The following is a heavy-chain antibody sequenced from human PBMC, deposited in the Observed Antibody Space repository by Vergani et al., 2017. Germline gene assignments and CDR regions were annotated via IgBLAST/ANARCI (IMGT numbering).Heavy chain of an antibody. CDR1: GFTFNQYG. CDR3: ARDLRLLYKRFDP. J-gene: IGHJ5*02. CDR2: TWYDGNNK. V-gene: IGHV3-33*01. Sequence: QVQLLESGGGVVQPGRSLRLSCAASGFTFNQYGMHWVRQAPGKGLEWVAVTWYDGNNKQYADSVKGRFTISRDNSKSTMYLQMNSGRDEDTGVYYCARDLRLLYKRFDPWGQGTLVTGSS. D-gene: IGHD5-12*01.